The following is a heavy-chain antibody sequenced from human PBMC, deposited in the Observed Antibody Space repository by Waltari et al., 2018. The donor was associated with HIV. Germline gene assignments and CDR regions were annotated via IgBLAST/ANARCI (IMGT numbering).Heavy chain of an antibody. CDR1: GFTFNTYA. J-gene: IGHJ4*02. Sequence: LVQPGGSLKVSCAASGFTFNTYAMSWVRQAPGKGLEWVSGISGSGGSTYYADSVKGRFTISRDNSRNTLYLQMNSLRAEDTAVYYCAKDYIPASLAVDQFCDYWGQGTLVTVSS. CDR2: ISGSGGST. D-gene: IGHD6-19*01. CDR3: AKDYIPASLAVDQFCDY. V-gene: IGHV3-23*01.